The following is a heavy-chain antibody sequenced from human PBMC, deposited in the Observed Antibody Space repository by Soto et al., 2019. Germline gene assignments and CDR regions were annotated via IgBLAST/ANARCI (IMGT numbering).Heavy chain of an antibody. D-gene: IGHD3-10*01. CDR1: GFTFSDYA. CDR2: ISGSGAGT. V-gene: IGHV3-23*01. Sequence: PGGSLRLSCTASGFTFSDYAMTWVRQAPGKGLEWVSGISGSGAGTHYADSVKGRFTVSRDNSKNTLYLEVNSLRAEDTAMYYCTIDGFYGSGAHDYWGQGTLVTVSS. CDR3: TIDGFYGSGAHDY. J-gene: IGHJ4*02.